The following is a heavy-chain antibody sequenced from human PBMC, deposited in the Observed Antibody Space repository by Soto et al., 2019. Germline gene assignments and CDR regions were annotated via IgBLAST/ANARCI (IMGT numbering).Heavy chain of an antibody. CDR1: GFTFSSYA. D-gene: IGHD6-13*01. CDR3: ARSVAASGTAD. Sequence: GGSLRLSCAASGFTFSSYAMSWVRQAPGKGLEWVSAISGSGGSTYYADSVKGRFTISRDNSKNTLYLQMNSLRVEDTAVYYCARSVAASGTADWGQGTLVTVSS. J-gene: IGHJ4*02. V-gene: IGHV3-23*01. CDR2: ISGSGGST.